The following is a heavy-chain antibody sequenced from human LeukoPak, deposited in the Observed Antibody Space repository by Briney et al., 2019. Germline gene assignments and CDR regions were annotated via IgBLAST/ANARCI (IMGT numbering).Heavy chain of an antibody. V-gene: IGHV5-51*01. Sequence: GESLKISCKGSGYSFTTYWIGWVREMPGKGLEWMGMIYPGDSDTRYSPSFEGQVTISADKSISTAYLQWSSLTASDTAMYYCARRYTSDSSAYTLDYWGQGTLVTVSS. CDR2: IYPGDSDT. CDR3: ARRYTSDSSAYTLDY. CDR1: GYSFTTYW. J-gene: IGHJ4*02. D-gene: IGHD3-22*01.